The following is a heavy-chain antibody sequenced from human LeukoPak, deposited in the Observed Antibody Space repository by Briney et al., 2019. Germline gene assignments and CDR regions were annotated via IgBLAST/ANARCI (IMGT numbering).Heavy chain of an antibody. Sequence: ASVKVSCKVSGYTLTELSMHWVRQAPGKGLEWMGGFDPEDGETIYAQKFQGRATMTEDTSTDTAYMELSSLRSEDTAVYYCATDRPPRGYSYGYYGSWGQGTLVTVSS. J-gene: IGHJ5*02. V-gene: IGHV1-24*01. D-gene: IGHD5-18*01. CDR1: GYTLTELS. CDR2: FDPEDGET. CDR3: ATDRPPRGYSYGYYGS.